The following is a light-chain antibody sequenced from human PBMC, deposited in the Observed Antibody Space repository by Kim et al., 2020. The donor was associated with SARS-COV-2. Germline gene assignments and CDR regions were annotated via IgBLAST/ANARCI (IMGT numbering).Light chain of an antibody. CDR1: ISNIGKNY. CDR2: RND. J-gene: IGLJ2*01. V-gene: IGLV1-47*01. Sequence: QSVLTQPPSASGIPGQRVIISCSGSISNIGKNYVYWYQQRPPTAPKLLIYRNDQRPSGVPDRFSGSKSGTSASLAISGLRSEDEADYYCATWDDNVDGQVFGGGPQLTVL. CDR3: ATWDDNVDGQV.